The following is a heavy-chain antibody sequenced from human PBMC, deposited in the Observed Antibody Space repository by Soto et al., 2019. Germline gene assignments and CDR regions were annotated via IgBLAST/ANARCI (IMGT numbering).Heavy chain of an antibody. CDR3: AKDDGYGDYGVGYFDY. CDR1: GFTFISYA. J-gene: IGHJ4*02. D-gene: IGHD4-17*01. Sequence: EVQLLESGGGLVQPGGSLRLSCAASGFTFISYAMSWVRQAPGKGLEWVSAISGSGGSTYYADSVKGRFTISRDNSKNTLYLQMNSLRAEDTAVYYCAKDDGYGDYGVGYFDYWGQGTLVTVSS. CDR2: ISGSGGST. V-gene: IGHV3-23*01.